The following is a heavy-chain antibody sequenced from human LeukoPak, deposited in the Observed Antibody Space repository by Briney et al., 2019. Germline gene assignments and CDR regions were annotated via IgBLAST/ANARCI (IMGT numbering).Heavy chain of an antibody. CDR3: AREYNWNYEDRWVHNDY. CDR2: INPNSGGT. Sequence: ASVKVSCKASGYTFTGYYMHWVRQAPGQGLEWMGWINPNSGGTNYAQKFQGRVTMTRDTSISTAYMELSRLRSDDTAVYYCAREYNWNYEDRWVHNDYWGQGTLVTVSS. CDR1: GYTFTGYY. V-gene: IGHV1-2*02. J-gene: IGHJ4*02. D-gene: IGHD1-7*01.